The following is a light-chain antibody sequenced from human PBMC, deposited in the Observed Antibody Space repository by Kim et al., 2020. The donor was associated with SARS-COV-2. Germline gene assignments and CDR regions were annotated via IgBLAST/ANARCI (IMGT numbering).Light chain of an antibody. Sequence: RVPISCTGSSSNIGAGYDVHWYQQLPGTAPKLLIYGNSNRPSGVPDRFSGSKSGTSASLAITGLQAEDEADYYCQSYDSSLSGVVFGGGTKVTVL. CDR1: SSNIGAGYD. J-gene: IGLJ2*01. V-gene: IGLV1-40*01. CDR3: QSYDSSLSGVV. CDR2: GNS.